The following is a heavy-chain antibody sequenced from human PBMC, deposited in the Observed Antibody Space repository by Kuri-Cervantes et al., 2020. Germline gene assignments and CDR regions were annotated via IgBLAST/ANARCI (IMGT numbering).Heavy chain of an antibody. Sequence: GESLKISCAASGFTFSSYWMSWVRQAPGKGLEWVANIKEDGSEKYYVDSVKGRFTISRDNAKNSLYLQMNSLRAEDTGIYYCAKGTAGHCSGAFCYPFDYWGQGTLVTVSS. J-gene: IGHJ4*02. V-gene: IGHV3-7*03. D-gene: IGHD2-15*01. CDR1: GFTFSSYW. CDR2: IKEDGSEK. CDR3: AKGTAGHCSGAFCYPFDY.